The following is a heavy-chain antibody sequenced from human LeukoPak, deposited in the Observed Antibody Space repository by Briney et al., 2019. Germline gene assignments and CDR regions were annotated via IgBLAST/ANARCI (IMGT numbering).Heavy chain of an antibody. Sequence: PGGSLRLSCAASGFTFSTYTMNWVRQPPGKGLEWVSNIATSSSTIYYADFVKGRFTISRDNAKNSLYLQMNSLRADDTAVYYCARFAAGGSYYYYMDVWGKGTTVTVSS. J-gene: IGHJ6*03. CDR2: IATSSSTI. CDR1: GFTFSTYT. CDR3: ARFAAGGSYYYYMDV. V-gene: IGHV3-48*01. D-gene: IGHD6-25*01.